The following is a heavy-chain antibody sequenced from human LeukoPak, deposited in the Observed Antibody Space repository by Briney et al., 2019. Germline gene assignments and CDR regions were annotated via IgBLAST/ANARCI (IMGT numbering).Heavy chain of an antibody. Sequence: GGPLRLSCAASVFTFKTCWITWVPRARRKGLEGGTNIKPDESHKYYVDSVKGRFTIPRDNAKNSLYLQMNSLRAEDLAVYYCERAVGYCSGGSCYRRHNSFDHWGQGTLVTVSS. J-gene: IGHJ5*02. D-gene: IGHD2-15*01. V-gene: IGHV3-7*01. CDR3: ERAVGYCSGGSCYRRHNSFDH. CDR1: VFTFKTCW. CDR2: IKPDESHK.